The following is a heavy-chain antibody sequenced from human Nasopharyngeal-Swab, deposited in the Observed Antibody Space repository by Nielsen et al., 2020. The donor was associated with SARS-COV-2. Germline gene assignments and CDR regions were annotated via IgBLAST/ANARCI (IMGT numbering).Heavy chain of an antibody. D-gene: IGHD3-9*01. V-gene: IGHV3-21*01. J-gene: IGHJ4*02. CDR2: ISSSSSYI. Sequence: VRQMPGKGLEWVSSISSSSSYIYYADSVKGRFPISRDNAKNSLYLQMNSLRAEDTAVYYCARRLTGGDYWGQGTLVTVSS. CDR3: ARRLTGGDY.